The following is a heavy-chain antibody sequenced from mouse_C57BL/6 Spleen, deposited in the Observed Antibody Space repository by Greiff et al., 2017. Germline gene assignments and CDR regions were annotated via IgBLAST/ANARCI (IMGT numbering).Heavy chain of an antibody. Sequence: EVKVEESGGGLVKPGGSLKLSCAASGFTFSSYAMSWVRQTPEKRLEWVATISDGGSYTYYPDNVKGRFTISRDNAKNNLYLQMSHLKSADAAMCYCARESDYDRFAYWGQGTLGTVSA. CDR3: ARESDYDRFAY. CDR2: ISDGGSYT. CDR1: GFTFSSYA. V-gene: IGHV5-4*01. D-gene: IGHD2-4*01. J-gene: IGHJ3*01.